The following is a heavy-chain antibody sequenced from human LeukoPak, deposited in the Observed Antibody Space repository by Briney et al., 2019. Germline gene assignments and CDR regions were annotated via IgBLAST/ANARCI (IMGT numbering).Heavy chain of an antibody. Sequence: ASVKVSCKASGYTFSSYDVNWVRQATGQGLEWMGWMNPNSGNTGYAQKFQGRVTMTRNTSISTAYMELSSLRSEDTAVYYCASATGYSPSMDVWGKGTTVTVSS. CDR2: MNPNSGNT. J-gene: IGHJ6*03. CDR1: GYTFSSYD. CDR3: ASATGYSPSMDV. D-gene: IGHD3-9*01. V-gene: IGHV1-8*01.